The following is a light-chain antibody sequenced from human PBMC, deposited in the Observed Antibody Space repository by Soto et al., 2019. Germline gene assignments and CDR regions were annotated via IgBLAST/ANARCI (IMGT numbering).Light chain of an antibody. J-gene: IGKJ4*01. V-gene: IGKV1-12*01. CDR3: QQADTLPLT. Sequence: DIQMTHSPSSVSASVGARVTITCRASQGISSWVAWYQQQPGKAPNLLIYAASSLQSGVPSRYGGSGSVTEFALTISNLQPEDFATYYCQQADTLPLTFGGGTKVEIK. CDR1: QGISSW. CDR2: AAS.